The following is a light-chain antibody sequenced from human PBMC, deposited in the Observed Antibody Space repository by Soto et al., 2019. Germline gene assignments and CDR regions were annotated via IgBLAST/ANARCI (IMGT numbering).Light chain of an antibody. CDR3: QQYGSSPLFT. V-gene: IGKV3-20*01. J-gene: IGKJ3*01. CDR2: GAS. Sequence: EIVLTQSPGTLSLSPGEGATLSCRASQSVSNSYLAWYQQKPGQAPRLLIYGASSRATGIPDRFSGSGSGTDFTLTISRLEPEDFAVYYCQQYGSSPLFTFGPGTKVDIK. CDR1: QSVSNSY.